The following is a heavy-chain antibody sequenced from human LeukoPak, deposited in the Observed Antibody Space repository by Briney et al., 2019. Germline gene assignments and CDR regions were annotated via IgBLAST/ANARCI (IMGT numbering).Heavy chain of an antibody. J-gene: IGHJ5*02. CDR1: GFTFDDYG. CDR2: ISGSGGST. Sequence: GGSLRLSCAASGFTFDDYGMSWVRQAPGKGLEWVSAISGSGGSTYYADSVKGRFTISRDNSKNTLYLQMNSLRAEDTAVYYCATRIVLGYCSSTSCLIPGFDPWGQGTLVTVSS. D-gene: IGHD2-2*01. V-gene: IGHV3-23*01. CDR3: ATRIVLGYCSSTSCLIPGFDP.